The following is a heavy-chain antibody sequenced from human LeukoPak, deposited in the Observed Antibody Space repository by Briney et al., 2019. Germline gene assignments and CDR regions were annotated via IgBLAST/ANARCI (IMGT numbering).Heavy chain of an antibody. V-gene: IGHV3-66*01. CDR1: GFTVSNNY. J-gene: IGHJ4*02. CDR3: AGAPETGH. D-gene: IGHD5-24*01. Sequence: GESLRLSCAVSGFTVSNNYMTWVRQAPGKGLESVSIINDGDRTFYAVSVKGRFTIFRDNAKNMLYLQMTSLRAEDTAVYYCAGAPETGHWGQGTLVTVSS. CDR2: INDGDRT.